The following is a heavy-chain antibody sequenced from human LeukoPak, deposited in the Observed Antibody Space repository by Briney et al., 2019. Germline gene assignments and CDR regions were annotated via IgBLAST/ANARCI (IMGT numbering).Heavy chain of an antibody. J-gene: IGHJ6*03. CDR2: IYSSGSA. D-gene: IGHD4-11*01. Sequence: PSETLSLTCTVSGGSISSYYWSWIRQPAGKGLEWIGRIYSSGSANYNPSLRSRVTMSVDTSKNQFSLMLSSVTAADTAVYYCARVGATVTYYYYYMDVWGKGTTVTVSS. CDR3: ARVGATVTYYYYYMDV. CDR1: GGSISSYY. V-gene: IGHV4-4*07.